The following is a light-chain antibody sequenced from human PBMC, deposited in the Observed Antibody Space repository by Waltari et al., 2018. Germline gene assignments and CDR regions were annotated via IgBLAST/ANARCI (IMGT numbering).Light chain of an antibody. CDR1: GSNLGAGYD. V-gene: IGLV1-40*01. CDR2: GIN. Sequence: QSVLTQPPSVSGAPGQRVTIPCTGSGSNLGAGYDVHWYQQIPGNAPKRLICGINNRPSGVPARFSGSQSGTSASLAITGLQADDEADYYCQSYDTSLSVVFGGGTKLTVL. CDR3: QSYDTSLSVV. J-gene: IGLJ2*01.